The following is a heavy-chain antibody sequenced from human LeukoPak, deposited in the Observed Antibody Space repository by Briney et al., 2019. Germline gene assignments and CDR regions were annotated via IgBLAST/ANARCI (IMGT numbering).Heavy chain of an antibody. Sequence: SETLSLTCTVSGGSISSSSYYWGWIRQPPGKGLEWIGSIHYSGSTYYNPSLKSRVTISVDTSKNQFSLKLSSVTAADTAVYYCARGRESSSWFDPWGQGTLVTVSS. V-gene: IGHV4-39*07. J-gene: IGHJ5*02. CDR3: ARGRESSSWFDP. CDR2: IHYSGST. D-gene: IGHD3-10*01. CDR1: GGSISSSSYY.